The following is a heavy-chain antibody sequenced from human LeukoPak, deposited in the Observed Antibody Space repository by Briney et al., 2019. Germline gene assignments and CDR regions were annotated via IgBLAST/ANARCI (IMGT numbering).Heavy chain of an antibody. CDR3: ARLIAVSNSCDWFDP. V-gene: IGHV4-4*09. CDR1: GGSISSPY. CDR2: IYTGGST. J-gene: IGHJ5*02. Sequence: SETLSLTCTVSGGSISSPYWSWIRQAPGKGLEWIGYIYTGGSTNYNPSLKSRVTISIDTSKNQFSLKLSSVTAADTAFYYCARLIAVSNSCDWFDPWGQGTLVTVSS. D-gene: IGHD6-19*01.